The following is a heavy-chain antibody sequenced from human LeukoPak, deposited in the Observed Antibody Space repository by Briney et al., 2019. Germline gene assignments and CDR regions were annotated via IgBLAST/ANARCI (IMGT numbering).Heavy chain of an antibody. CDR3: ARLPEAGYCSSTSCYYDTFDY. Sequence: SETLSLTCTVSGGSISSYYWSWIRQPPGKGLEWIGYIYYSGSTNYNPSLKSRVTISVDTSKNQFSLKLSSVTAADTAVYYCARLPEAGYCSSTSCYYDTFDYWGQGTLVTVSS. CDR2: IYYSGST. J-gene: IGHJ4*02. V-gene: IGHV4-59*08. D-gene: IGHD2-2*01. CDR1: GGSISSYY.